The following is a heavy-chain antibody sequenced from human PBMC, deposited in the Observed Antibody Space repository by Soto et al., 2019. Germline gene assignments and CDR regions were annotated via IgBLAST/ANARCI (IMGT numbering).Heavy chain of an antibody. Sequence: GGSLRLSCAASGFTFSSYAMHWVRQAPGKGLEWVAVISYDGSNKYYADSVKGRFTISRDNSKNTLYLQMNSLRAEDTAVYYCARATLRFLEWPLDYWGQGTLVTVSS. J-gene: IGHJ4*02. CDR2: ISYDGSNK. CDR3: ARATLRFLEWPLDY. D-gene: IGHD3-3*01. CDR1: GFTFSSYA. V-gene: IGHV3-30-3*01.